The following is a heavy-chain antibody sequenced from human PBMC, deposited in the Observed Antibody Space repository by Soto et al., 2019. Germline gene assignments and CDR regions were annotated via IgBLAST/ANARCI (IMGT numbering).Heavy chain of an antibody. V-gene: IGHV1-3*01. J-gene: IGHJ6*02. CDR2: SRQGRAKT. CDR1: KYTVNTYA. Sequence: ASVKVSSKASKYTVNTYALHWVRRAPGERLERMGWSRQGRAKTKYSQKFQDRVTFTWDTAASTADKELSSVRSEDTALYDSARDTIYPGRHLSQFGMDVWGQGTTVTVSS. CDR3: ARDTIYPGRHLSQFGMDV. D-gene: IGHD3-9*01.